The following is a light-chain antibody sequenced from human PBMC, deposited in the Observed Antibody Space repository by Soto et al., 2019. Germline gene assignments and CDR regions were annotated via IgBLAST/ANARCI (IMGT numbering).Light chain of an antibody. CDR2: ATS. Sequence: EIVLTQSPATLSLSPGERATLSCRSSQSVSNNYLAWYQQKPGQAPRLLIFATSRRATDIPDRFSGSGSGTDFTLAIRRLEPEDFAVYYCHQFGYSPRTFGQGTRWIS. J-gene: IGKJ1*01. CDR1: QSVSNNY. CDR3: HQFGYSPRT. V-gene: IGKV3-20*01.